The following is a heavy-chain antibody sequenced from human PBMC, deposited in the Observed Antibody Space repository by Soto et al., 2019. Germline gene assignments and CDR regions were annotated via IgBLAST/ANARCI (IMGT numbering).Heavy chain of an antibody. Sequence: APVKVSCKASGYTFTSYDINWVRQATGQGLERMGWMNPNSGNTGYAQKFQGRVTMTRTTSISTAYMELSSLRSEDTAVYYCARSRPGYCTNGVCYTRNWFDPWGQGTLVTVSS. CDR2: MNPNSGNT. J-gene: IGHJ5*02. D-gene: IGHD2-8*01. CDR1: GYTFTSYD. V-gene: IGHV1-8*01. CDR3: ARSRPGYCTNGVCYTRNWFDP.